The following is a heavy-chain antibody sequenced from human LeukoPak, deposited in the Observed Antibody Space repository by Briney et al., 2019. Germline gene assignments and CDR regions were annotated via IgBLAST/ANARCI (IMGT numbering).Heavy chain of an antibody. J-gene: IGHJ4*02. CDR1: GFTLTSYE. Sequence: PGRSLRLSRAAAGFTLTSYEIHSVRPAPGNGLVWVSRIRSDGSRAAYADSVNGRFTISRDNAKTTLYLQMNCLRAEDTALYYCARVDYGDYGGGLFDYWGQGTLVTVSS. CDR3: ARVDYGDYGGGLFDY. D-gene: IGHD4-17*01. V-gene: IGHV3-74*01. CDR2: IRSDGSRA.